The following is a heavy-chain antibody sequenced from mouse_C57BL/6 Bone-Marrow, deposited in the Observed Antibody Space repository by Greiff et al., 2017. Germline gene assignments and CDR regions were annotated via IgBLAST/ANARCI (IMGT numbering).Heavy chain of an antibody. Sequence: DVMLVESGGDLVKPGGSLKLSCAASGFTFSSYGMSWVRQTPDKRLEWVATISSGGSYTYYPDSVKGRFTISRDNAKNTLYLQMSSLKSEDTAIYYCARGYSKDYWGQGTTLTVSS. D-gene: IGHD2-5*01. CDR1: GFTFSSYG. CDR3: ARGYSKDY. J-gene: IGHJ2*01. CDR2: ISSGGSYT. V-gene: IGHV5-6*02.